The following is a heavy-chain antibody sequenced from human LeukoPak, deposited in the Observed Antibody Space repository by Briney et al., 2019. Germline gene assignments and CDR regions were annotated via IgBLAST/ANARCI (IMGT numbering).Heavy chain of an antibody. J-gene: IGHJ4*02. CDR1: GFTFSSYG. Sequence: GGSLRLSCAAAGFTFSSYGMHWVRQAPGKGLEWVAVISYDGSNKYYADSVKGRFTISRDNSKNTLYLQMNSLRAEDTAVYYCAKEEGNWNYDYWGQGTLVTVSS. V-gene: IGHV3-30*18. CDR2: ISYDGSNK. CDR3: AKEEGNWNYDY. D-gene: IGHD1-7*01.